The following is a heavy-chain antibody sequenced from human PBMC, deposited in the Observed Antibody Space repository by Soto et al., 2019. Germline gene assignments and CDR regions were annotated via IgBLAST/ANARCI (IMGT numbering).Heavy chain of an antibody. D-gene: IGHD6-19*01. CDR3: ARPDKPLVAGTDH. J-gene: IGHJ4*02. CDR2: ITSRSNYI. CDR1: GFTFSTYT. V-gene: IGHV3-21*01. Sequence: GGSLRLSCAASGFTFSTYTMNWVRQAPGKGLEWVSSITSRSNYIYYADSVKGRFTISRDNAENSLYLQMNSLRAEDTAVYYCARPDKPLVAGTDHWGQGTLVTVSS.